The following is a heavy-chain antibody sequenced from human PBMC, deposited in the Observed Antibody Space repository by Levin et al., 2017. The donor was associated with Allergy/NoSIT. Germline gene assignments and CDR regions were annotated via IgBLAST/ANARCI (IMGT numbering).Heavy chain of an antibody. V-gene: IGHV4-34*01. J-gene: IGHJ6*02. Sequence: SETLSLTCAVYGGSFSGYYWSWIRQPPGKGLERIGEINHSGSTNYNPSLKSRVTISVDTSKNQFSLKLSSVTAADTAVYYCARGHDFRFLEWGDYYYDGMDVWGQGTTVTVSS. CDR3: ARGHDFRFLEWGDYYYDGMDV. CDR2: INHSGST. D-gene: IGHD3-3*01. CDR1: GGSFSGYY.